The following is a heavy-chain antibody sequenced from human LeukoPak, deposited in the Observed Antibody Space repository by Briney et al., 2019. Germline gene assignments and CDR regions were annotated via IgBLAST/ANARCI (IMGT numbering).Heavy chain of an antibody. CDR1: GYSFTKYW. CDR3: ARHVKDTSGFYYPDFDF. J-gene: IGHJ4*02. Sequence: GESLKISCKGSGYSFTKYWIGWVRQMPGKGLEWMGFIYLGDSDTRYSPSFQGQVTISADKSVSTAYLQWSSLKASDTAMYYCARHVKDTSGFYYPDFDFWGEGTLVTVSS. CDR2: IYLGDSDT. D-gene: IGHD3-22*01. V-gene: IGHV5-51*01.